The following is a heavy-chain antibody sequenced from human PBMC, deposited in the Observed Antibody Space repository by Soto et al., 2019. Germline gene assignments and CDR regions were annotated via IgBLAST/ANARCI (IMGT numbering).Heavy chain of an antibody. V-gene: IGHV1-8*01. D-gene: IGHD3-3*01. Sequence: GASVKVSCKASGYTFTSYDINWVRQATGQGLEWMGWMNPNSGNTGYAQKFQGRVTMTRNTSISTAYMELSSLRSEDTAVYYCAVTRDFWSGNDAFDIWGQGTMVTVSS. J-gene: IGHJ3*02. CDR1: GYTFTSYD. CDR3: AVTRDFWSGNDAFDI. CDR2: MNPNSGNT.